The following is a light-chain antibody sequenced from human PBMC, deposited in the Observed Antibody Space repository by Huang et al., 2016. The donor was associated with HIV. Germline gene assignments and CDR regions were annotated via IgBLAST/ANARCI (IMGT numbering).Light chain of an antibody. CDR3: QQYFATPLT. J-gene: IGKJ4*01. CDR1: QTILYSSKNKNY. CDR2: WAS. V-gene: IGKV4-1*01. Sequence: DIVMTQSPDSLAVSLGERGTVNCKSRQTILYSSKNKNYLAWYQQKPGQPPKLLIYWASTRESGVPDRFSGSGSGTDFPLTSSSLQAEDVAVYYCQQYFATPLTFGGGTKVEIQ.